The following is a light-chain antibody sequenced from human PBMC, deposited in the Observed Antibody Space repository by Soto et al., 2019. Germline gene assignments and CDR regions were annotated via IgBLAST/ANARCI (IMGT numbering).Light chain of an antibody. CDR2: GNS. CDR1: SSNIGAGYD. J-gene: IGLJ2*01. V-gene: IGLV1-40*01. Sequence: QSVLTQPPSVYGAPGQRVTISCTGSSSNIGAGYDVHWYQQLPGTAPKLLIYGNSNRPSGVPDRFSGSKSGTSASLAITGLQAEDEADYYCQPYDSSLSAVVFGGGTKLTVL. CDR3: QPYDSSLSAVV.